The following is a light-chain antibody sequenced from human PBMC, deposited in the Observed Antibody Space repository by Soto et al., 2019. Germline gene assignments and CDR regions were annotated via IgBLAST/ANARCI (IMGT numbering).Light chain of an antibody. J-gene: IGKJ1*01. CDR3: QQDYNLRT. V-gene: IGKV3D-7*01. CDR2: GIS. Sequence: PGERAALSCRASQTINSNYFAWYQQRPGQAPRLLIYGISTRATGIPDRFSGSGSGTDFTLTISSLQPEDFAVYYCQQDYNLRTFGQGTKVDIK. CDR1: QTINSNY.